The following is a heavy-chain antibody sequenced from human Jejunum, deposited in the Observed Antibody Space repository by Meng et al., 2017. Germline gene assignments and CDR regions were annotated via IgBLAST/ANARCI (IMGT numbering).Heavy chain of an antibody. CDR1: GGSFSGYY. D-gene: IGHD1-14*01. J-gene: IGHJ4*02. CDR3: AIGGPGPRLLN. Sequence: VQLQQWAAGLLKPSETLSLSCAVYGGSFSGYYWTWFRQPPGKGLEWIGEINHNGSPYYNPSLNNRVTMSVDTSKNQLSLKLSSVTAADTAVYYCAIGGPGPRLLNWGQGTLVTVSS. V-gene: IGHV4-34*01. CDR2: INHNGSP.